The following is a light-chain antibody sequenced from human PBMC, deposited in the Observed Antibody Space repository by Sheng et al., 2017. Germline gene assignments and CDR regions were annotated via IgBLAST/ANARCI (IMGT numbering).Light chain of an antibody. Sequence: EIVMTQSPATLSVSPGERATLSCRASQSVSSSLAWYQQKPGQAPRLLIYDASNRATGIPARFSGSGSGTDFTLTISSLEPEDFAVYYCQQRSNWPLTFGGGTNVEIK. V-gene: IGKV3-11*01. CDR2: DAS. J-gene: IGKJ4*01. CDR3: QQRSNWPLT. CDR1: QSVSSS.